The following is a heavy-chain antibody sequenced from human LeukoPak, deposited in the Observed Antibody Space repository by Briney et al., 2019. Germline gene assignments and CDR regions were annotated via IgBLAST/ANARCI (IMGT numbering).Heavy chain of an antibody. J-gene: IGHJ6*02. CDR1: GFTFSSYG. Sequence: GGSLRLSCAASGFTFSSYGMHWVRQAPGKGLEWVAVIWYDGSNKYYADSVKGRFTISRDNSKNTLYLQMNSLRAGDTAVYYCARAFRPYCSGGSCYPRGYYYYYYGMDVWGQGTTVTVSS. CDR2: IWYDGSNK. CDR3: ARAFRPYCSGGSCYPRGYYYYYYGMDV. V-gene: IGHV3-33*01. D-gene: IGHD2-15*01.